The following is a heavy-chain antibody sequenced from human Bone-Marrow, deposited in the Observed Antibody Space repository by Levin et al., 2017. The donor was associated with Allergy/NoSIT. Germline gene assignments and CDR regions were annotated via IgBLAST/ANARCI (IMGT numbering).Heavy chain of an antibody. Sequence: GSLRLSCTVSGGSFSTYSWSWIRQPPGKGLEWIGYIYYSGNTYYNPSLKSRVTISVDTSKNQFSLRLSSVTAADTAVYYCARLAGNWGQGTLVTVSS. V-gene: IGHV4-59*01. CDR3: ARLAGN. CDR1: GGSFSTYS. J-gene: IGHJ4*02. CDR2: IYYSGNT. D-gene: IGHD6-13*01.